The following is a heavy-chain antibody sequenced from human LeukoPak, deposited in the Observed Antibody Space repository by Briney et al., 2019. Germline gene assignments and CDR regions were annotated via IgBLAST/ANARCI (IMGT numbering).Heavy chain of an antibody. Sequence: GGSLRLSCAASGFTFSSYWMSWVRQAPGKGLEWVANVKQDGSEKYYVDSVKGRFTISRDNAKNSLYLQMNSLRAEDTAVYYCARVGAKGAFDIWGQGTMVTVSS. CDR2: VKQDGSEK. J-gene: IGHJ3*02. CDR1: GFTFSSYW. D-gene: IGHD1-26*01. CDR3: ARVGAKGAFDI. V-gene: IGHV3-7*01.